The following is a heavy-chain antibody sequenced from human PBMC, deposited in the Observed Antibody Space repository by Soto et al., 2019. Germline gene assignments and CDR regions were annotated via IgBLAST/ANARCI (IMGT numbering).Heavy chain of an antibody. Sequence: QVQLVQSGAEVKKPGASVKVSCKASGYTFTSYYMHWVRQAPGQGLEWMGIINPSGGSTSYAQKCQAGGPXXRXTXXSTAYMELSGLRSEDTAVYYCARAVVGAAGDWFDPWGQGALVTVSS. D-gene: IGHD1-26*01. V-gene: IGHV1-46*01. CDR1: GYTFTSYY. CDR3: ARAVVGAAGDWFDP. CDR2: INPSGGST. J-gene: IGHJ5*02.